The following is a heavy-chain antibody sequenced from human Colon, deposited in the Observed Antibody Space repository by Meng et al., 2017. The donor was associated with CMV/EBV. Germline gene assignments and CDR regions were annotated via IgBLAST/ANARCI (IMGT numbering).Heavy chain of an antibody. D-gene: IGHD3-22*01. Sequence: FTFRTSAMHWVRQTPGKGLEWVAVISYDGSNKYYADSVKGRFTISRDNSKNTLHLQMNTLRAEDTALYYCARGGYYDSSGQNWFDPRGQGTLVTVSS. CDR3: ARGGYYDSSGQNWFDP. CDR2: ISYDGSNK. J-gene: IGHJ5*02. V-gene: IGHV3-30-3*01. CDR1: FTFRTSA.